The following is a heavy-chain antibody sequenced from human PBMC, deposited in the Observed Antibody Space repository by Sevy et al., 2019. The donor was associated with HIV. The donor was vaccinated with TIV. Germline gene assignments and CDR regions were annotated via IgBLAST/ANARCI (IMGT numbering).Heavy chain of an antibody. CDR3: ARDRGFMKWAVAGNVPPQTYYYYGMDV. J-gene: IGHJ6*02. CDR1: GGSISSYY. V-gene: IGHV4-59*01. CDR2: IYYSGST. D-gene: IGHD6-19*01. Sequence: SETLSLTCTVSGGSISSYYWSWIRQPPGKGLEWIGYIYYSGSTNYNPSLKSRVTISVDTSKNQFSLKLSSVTAADTAVYYCARDRGFMKWAVAGNVPPQTYYYYGMDVWGQRTTVTVSS.